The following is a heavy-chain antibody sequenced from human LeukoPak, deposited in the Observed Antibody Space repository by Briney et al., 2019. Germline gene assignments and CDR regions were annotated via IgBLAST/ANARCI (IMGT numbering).Heavy chain of an antibody. Sequence: VASVKVSCKASGYTFTSYGISWVRPAPGQGLEWMGWISAYNGNTSYAQKLQGRVTMTTDTSTSTAYMKLRSLRSDDTAVYYCARDAVGATRWFDPWGQGTLVTVSS. CDR2: ISAYNGNT. CDR3: ARDAVGATRWFDP. J-gene: IGHJ5*02. V-gene: IGHV1-18*01. CDR1: GYTFTSYG. D-gene: IGHD1-26*01.